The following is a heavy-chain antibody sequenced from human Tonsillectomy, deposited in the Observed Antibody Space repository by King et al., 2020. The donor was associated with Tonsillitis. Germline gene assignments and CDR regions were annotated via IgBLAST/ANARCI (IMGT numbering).Heavy chain of an antibody. CDR3: AKDLLRGSTFHWGADS. D-gene: IGHD7-27*01. J-gene: IGHJ4*02. CDR2: ISKEGSKK. V-gene: IGHV3-30*18. Sequence: VQLVESGGGVVQPGTSLRLSCAASGFTFNNYGMHWVRQPPGQGPEWVAVISKEGSKKYYADSVRGRFAISRDDSESTLFLQMDSLRAEDTAVYYCAKDLLRGSTFHWGADSWGQGTLVTVSS. CDR1: GFTFNNYG.